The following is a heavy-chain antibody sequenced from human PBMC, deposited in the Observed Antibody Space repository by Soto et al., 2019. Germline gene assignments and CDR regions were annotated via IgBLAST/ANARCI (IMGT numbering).Heavy chain of an antibody. CDR3: AKRRGAGGHFDY. D-gene: IGHD2-15*01. CDR2: VSIGGST. CDR1: GFTFSSYA. Sequence: DVQLVESGGGLVQPEGSLRLSCAASGFTFSSYAMGWVRQGPGKGLEWVAVVSIGGSTHYADSVRGRFTISRDNSKNTLSLQMNSLSDEDTAVYFCAKRRGAGGHFDYWGQGALVTVSS. V-gene: IGHV3-23*04. J-gene: IGHJ4*02.